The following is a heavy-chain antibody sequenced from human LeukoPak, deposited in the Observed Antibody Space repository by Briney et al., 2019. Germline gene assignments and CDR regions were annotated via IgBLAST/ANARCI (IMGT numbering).Heavy chain of an antibody. D-gene: IGHD5/OR15-5a*01. V-gene: IGHV1-2*02. J-gene: IGHJ4*02. CDR3: ARVDLRMGPFDY. CDR1: GYTFTGYY. CDR2: INPNSGGT. Sequence: GASVKVSCKASGYTFTGYYMHWVRQAPGQGLGWMGWINPNSGGTNYAQKFQGRVTMTRDTSISTAYMELSRLRSDDTAVYYCARVDLRMGPFDYWGQGTLVTVSS.